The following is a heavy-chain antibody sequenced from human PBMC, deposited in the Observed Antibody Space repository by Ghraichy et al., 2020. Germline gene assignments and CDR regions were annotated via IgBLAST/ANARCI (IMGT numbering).Heavy chain of an antibody. CDR2: IKSKTDGGTT. D-gene: IGHD2-15*01. V-gene: IGHV3-15*01. CDR3: TTGSHRVLYCSGGSCYSDYTYYYYYYMDV. J-gene: IGHJ6*03. CDR1: GFTFSNAW. Sequence: AGSLRLSCAASGFTFSNAWMSWVRQAPGKGLEWVGRIKSKTDGGTTDYAAPVKGRFTISRDDSKNTLYLQMNSLKTEDTAVYYCTTGSHRVLYCSGGSCYSDYTYYYYYYMDVWGKGTTVTVSS.